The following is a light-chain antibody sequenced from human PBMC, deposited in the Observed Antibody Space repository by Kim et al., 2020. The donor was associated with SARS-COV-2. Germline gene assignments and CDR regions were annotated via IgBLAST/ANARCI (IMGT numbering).Light chain of an antibody. Sequence: ASVGDRVTITCRASQGISNYLAWYQQKPGKVPKLLTYAASALQSGVPSRFSGSGSGTDFTLTISSLQPEDVATYYCQKYNSAPSTFGQGTKVDIK. CDR1: QGISNY. V-gene: IGKV1-27*01. CDR2: AAS. CDR3: QKYNSAPST. J-gene: IGKJ1*01.